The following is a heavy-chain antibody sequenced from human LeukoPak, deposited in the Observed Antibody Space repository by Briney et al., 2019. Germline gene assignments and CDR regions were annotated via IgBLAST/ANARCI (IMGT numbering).Heavy chain of an antibody. J-gene: IGHJ5*02. CDR3: TRGGYCGADNCYSGGDYFDP. CDR1: GFNVSIYW. Sequence: GGSLRLSCAASGFNVSIYWMHWVRQAPGKWLVWVSRINSDGSRRMYADSVKGRFTISRDNAKNTLYLQMYSLRAEDTATYFCTRGGYCGADNCYSGGDYFDPWGQGTLVTVSS. CDR2: INSDGSRR. D-gene: IGHD2-15*01. V-gene: IGHV3-74*03.